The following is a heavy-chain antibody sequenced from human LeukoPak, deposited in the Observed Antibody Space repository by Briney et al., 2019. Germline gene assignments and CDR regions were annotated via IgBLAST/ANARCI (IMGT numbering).Heavy chain of an antibody. V-gene: IGHV3-66*01. Sequence: GGSLRLSCVASGFIVSSNYMSWVRQAPGKGLEWVSLIYSGGTTYYADSVKGRFTISRDNSKNTLYLQMNSLRAEDTAVYYCARRERLGYSYGRGTLDIWGQGTMVTVSS. CDR1: GFIVSSNY. D-gene: IGHD5-18*01. J-gene: IGHJ3*02. CDR3: ARRERLGYSYGRGTLDI. CDR2: IYSGGTT.